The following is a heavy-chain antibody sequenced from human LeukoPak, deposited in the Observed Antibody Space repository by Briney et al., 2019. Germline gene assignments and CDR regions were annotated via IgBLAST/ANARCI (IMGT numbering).Heavy chain of an antibody. CDR2: IYTSGST. CDR1: GGSISSYY. D-gene: IGHD3-16*02. Sequence: SETLSLTCTVSGGSISSYYWSWIRQPAGKGLEWIGRIYTSGSTNYNPSLKSRVTISVDTSKNQFSLKLSSVTAADTAVYYCARGVDDYVWGSYRPGFDPWGQGTLVTVSS. CDR3: ARGVDDYVWGSYRPGFDP. V-gene: IGHV4-4*07. J-gene: IGHJ5*02.